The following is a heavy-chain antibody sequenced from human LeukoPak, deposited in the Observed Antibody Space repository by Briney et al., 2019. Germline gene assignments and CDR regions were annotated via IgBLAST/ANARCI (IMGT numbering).Heavy chain of an antibody. Sequence: SETLSLTCTVPGGSISTYYWSCIRQPAGKGLEWIGRIYASGNTKYNPSLKSRVAMSVDTSKNQFSLKLNSVTAADTAVYYCARDRGYYMDVWGKGTTVTVSS. CDR1: GGSISTYY. J-gene: IGHJ6*03. CDR3: ARDRGYYMDV. CDR2: IYASGNT. V-gene: IGHV4-4*07.